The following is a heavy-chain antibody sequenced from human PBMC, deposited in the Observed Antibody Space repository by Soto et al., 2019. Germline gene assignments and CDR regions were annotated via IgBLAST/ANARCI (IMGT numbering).Heavy chain of an antibody. J-gene: IGHJ6*02. CDR3: AXGGGRFNYGMDV. Sequence: QVQLQESGPGLVKPSETLSLTCTVSGGSIRSYYWSWIRQPPGKRLEWIGYIYYSGSTNYNPSLKSRVTISVDTSKNQLSLKLSSVTAADTAVYYCAXGGGRFNYGMDVWGQGTTVTVSS. D-gene: IGHD3-10*01. V-gene: IGHV4-59*01. CDR2: IYYSGST. CDR1: GGSIRSYY.